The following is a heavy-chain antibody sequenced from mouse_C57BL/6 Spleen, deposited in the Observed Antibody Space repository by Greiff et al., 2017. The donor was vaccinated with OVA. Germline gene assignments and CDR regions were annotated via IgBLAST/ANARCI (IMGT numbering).Heavy chain of an antibody. CDR1: GYTFTSYW. CDR3: ARGSNYVDWYFDV. CDR2: IYPGSGST. V-gene: IGHV1-55*01. D-gene: IGHD2-5*01. Sequence: VQLQQPGAELVKPGASVKMSCKASGYTFTSYWITWVKQRPGQGLEWIGDIYPGSGSTNYNEKFKSKATLTVDTSSSTAYMQLSSLTSEDSAVYDCARGSNYVDWYFDVWGTGTTVTVSS. J-gene: IGHJ1*03.